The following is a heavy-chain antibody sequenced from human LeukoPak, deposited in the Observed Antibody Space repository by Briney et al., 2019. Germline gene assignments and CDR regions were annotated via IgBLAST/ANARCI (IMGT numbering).Heavy chain of an antibody. J-gene: IGHJ4*02. CDR1: GDSIIGYY. Sequence: SETLSLTCSVSGDSIIGYYWGWIRQPPGKGLEWIGSIYYSGSTYYNPSLKSRVTISVDTSKNQFSLKLSSVTAADTAVYYCARHGSSWYFDYWGQGTLVTVSS. CDR3: ARHGSSWYFDY. D-gene: IGHD6-13*01. CDR2: IYYSGST. V-gene: IGHV4-39*01.